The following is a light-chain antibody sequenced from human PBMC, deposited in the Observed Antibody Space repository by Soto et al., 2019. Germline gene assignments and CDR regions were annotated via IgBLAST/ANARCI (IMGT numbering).Light chain of an antibody. CDR1: QSGRDMY. Sequence: EIVLTQSPGTLSLSPGERATLSCRASQSGRDMYLAWYQQKPGQPPRLLIYGVSSRAYGIPDRFSGSGSGTDFTLTISRLEPEDFAVYYCQHYGYPQWAFGQGTKVDIK. CDR3: QHYGYPQWA. J-gene: IGKJ1*01. V-gene: IGKV3-20*01. CDR2: GVS.